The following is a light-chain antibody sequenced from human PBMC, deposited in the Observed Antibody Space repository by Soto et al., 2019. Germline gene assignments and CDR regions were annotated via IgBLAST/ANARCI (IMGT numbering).Light chain of an antibody. CDR2: GVS. J-gene: IGKJ1*01. CDR1: QSVSSTS. CDR3: QQYDSSVWT. V-gene: IGKV3-20*01. Sequence: EIVLTQSPGTLSLSPGERATLSCRASQSVSSTSLAWYQQKPGQAPRLLMYGVSSRATGIPDRFSGSGSGTDFTLTINRLEPKDFAVYFCQQYDSSVWTFGQGTKVDIK.